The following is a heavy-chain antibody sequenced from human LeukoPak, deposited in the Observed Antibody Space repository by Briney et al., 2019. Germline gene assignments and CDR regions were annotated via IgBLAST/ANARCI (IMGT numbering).Heavy chain of an antibody. CDR1: GYTFTSYG. Sequence: AAVKVSCTRSGYTFTSYGINWMRQPPAQGLEWMGCIGAYNGNTNYAQKLQGSVTMNTDTSTSTAYMDLKSLRSNDTDVYACARDRVVPAAIPDVMDVWGQGTTVTVSS. J-gene: IGHJ6*02. CDR3: ARDRVVPAAIPDVMDV. CDR2: IGAYNGNT. V-gene: IGHV1-18*01. D-gene: IGHD2-2*01.